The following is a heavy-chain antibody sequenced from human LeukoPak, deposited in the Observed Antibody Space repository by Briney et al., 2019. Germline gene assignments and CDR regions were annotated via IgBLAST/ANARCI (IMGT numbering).Heavy chain of an antibody. CDR1: GGTFSSYA. D-gene: IGHD5-12*01. CDR3: ARDVNGGYDYYYYYGMDV. CDR2: IIPILGIA. V-gene: IGHV1-69*04. J-gene: IGHJ6*02. Sequence: SVKVSCKASGGTFSSYAISWVRQAPGQGLEWMGRIIPILGIANYAQKFQGRVTITADKSTSTAYMELSSLRSEDTAVYYCARDVNGGYDYYYYYGMDVWGQGTTVTVSS.